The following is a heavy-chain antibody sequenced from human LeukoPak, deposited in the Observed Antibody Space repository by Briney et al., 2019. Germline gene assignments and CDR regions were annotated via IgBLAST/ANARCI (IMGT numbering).Heavy chain of an antibody. D-gene: IGHD1-14*01. J-gene: IGHJ4*02. CDR2: ISTSSSYI. CDR3: ARGTLNIPGEHGAFDY. Sequence: GGSLRLSCAASGFTFSSYSMNWVRQAPGKGLECVSSISTSSSYIHYADSVKGRFTISRDNAKNSLYLQMNSLRAEDTAVYYCARGTLNIPGEHGAFDYWGQGTLVTVSS. CDR1: GFTFSSYS. V-gene: IGHV3-21*01.